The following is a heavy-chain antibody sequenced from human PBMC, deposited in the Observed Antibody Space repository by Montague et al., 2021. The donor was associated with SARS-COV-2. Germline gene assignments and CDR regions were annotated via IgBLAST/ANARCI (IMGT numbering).Heavy chain of an antibody. CDR2: IYYSGST. V-gene: IGHV4-59*08. Sequence: SETLSLTCTVSGVSISSYYWTWIRQPPGKGLEWIGFIYYSGSTNYNPSLKSRVTIPVDTSKNQFSLKLSSVTAADTAVYYCAKQALTRYCTSTTCFGAAFDIWGQGTMVTVSS. J-gene: IGHJ3*02. CDR1: GVSISSYY. D-gene: IGHD2-2*01. CDR3: AKQALTRYCTSTTCFGAAFDI.